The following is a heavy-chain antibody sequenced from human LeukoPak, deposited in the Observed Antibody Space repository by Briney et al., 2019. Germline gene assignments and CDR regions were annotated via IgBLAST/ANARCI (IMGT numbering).Heavy chain of an antibody. Sequence: PGRSLRLSCAASGFTFSSYAMHWVRQAPGKGLEWVAVISYDGSNKYYADSVKGRFTTSRDNSKNTLYLQMNSLRAADTAVYYCAREWGIVVVPAAPDYWGQGTLVTVSS. CDR3: AREWGIVVVPAAPDY. CDR2: ISYDGSNK. V-gene: IGHV3-30*01. J-gene: IGHJ4*02. D-gene: IGHD2-2*01. CDR1: GFTFSSYA.